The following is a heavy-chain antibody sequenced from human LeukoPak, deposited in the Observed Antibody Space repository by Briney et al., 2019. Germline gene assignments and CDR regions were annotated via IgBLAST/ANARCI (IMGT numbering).Heavy chain of an antibody. CDR3: ARRYSNSYFDY. Sequence: SETLSLTCADSGYSISSGYYWGWIRQPPGKGLEWIGNVYQSGITYYNASLKSRVTISVDTSKNQFSLKLNSVTAADTAVYYCARRYSNSYFDYWGQGTLVTVSS. CDR1: GYSISSGYY. J-gene: IGHJ4*02. CDR2: VYQSGIT. V-gene: IGHV4-38-2*01. D-gene: IGHD4-11*01.